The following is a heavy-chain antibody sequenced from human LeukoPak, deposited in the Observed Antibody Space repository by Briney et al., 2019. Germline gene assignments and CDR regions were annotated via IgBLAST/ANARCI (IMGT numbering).Heavy chain of an antibody. CDR3: VRRVALECAFDI. V-gene: IGHV3-74*01. J-gene: IGHJ3*02. Sequence: PGGSLRLSCAASGFTFSNHWMHWVRQAPGKGLVWVSRINTDGTYADSVDGRFTISRDNAKNTLFLQMNSLRAEDTAVYYCVRRVALECAFDIWGQGTMVTVSS. D-gene: IGHD3-3*01. CDR2: INTDG. CDR1: GFTFSNHW.